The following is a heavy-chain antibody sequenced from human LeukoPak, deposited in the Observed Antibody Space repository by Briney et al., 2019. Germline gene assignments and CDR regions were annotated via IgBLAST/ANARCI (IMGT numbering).Heavy chain of an antibody. D-gene: IGHD3-22*01. J-gene: IGHJ3*01. CDR3: ARTYGSGYHY. CDR2: IYYSGST. CDR1: GGSISSYY. Sequence: SETLSLTCTVSGGSISSYYWSWIRQPPGKGLEWIGYIYYSGSTNYNPSLKSRVTISVDTSKNQFSLKLSSVTAADTAVYYCARTYGSGYHYWGQGTMVTVSS. V-gene: IGHV4-59*01.